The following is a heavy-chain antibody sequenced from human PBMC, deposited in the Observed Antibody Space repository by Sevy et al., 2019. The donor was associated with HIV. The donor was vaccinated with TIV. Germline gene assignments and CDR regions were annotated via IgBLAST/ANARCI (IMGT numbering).Heavy chain of an antibody. CDR3: ARGGYYDSSFDY. V-gene: IGHV3-30-3*01. CDR2: ISYDGSNK. CDR1: GFTLSSYA. J-gene: IGHJ4*02. Sequence: GGSLRLSCAASGFTLSSYAMHWVRQAPGKGLEWVAVISYDGSNKYYADSVKGRFTISRDNSKNTLYLQMNSLRAEDTAVYYCARGGYYDSSFDYWGQGTLVTVSS. D-gene: IGHD3-22*01.